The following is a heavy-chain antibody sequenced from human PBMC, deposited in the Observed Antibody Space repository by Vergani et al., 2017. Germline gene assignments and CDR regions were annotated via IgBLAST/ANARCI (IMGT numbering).Heavy chain of an antibody. CDR2: FDPEDGET. CDR1: GYTLPELS. D-gene: IGHD3-16*02. V-gene: IGHV1-24*01. J-gene: IGHJ5*02. CDR3: ATVGFIMSTFGGVSVGNWFDP. Sequence: QVQLVQSGAEVKKPGASVKVSCKVSGYTLPELSMHWVRQAPGQGLEWMGGFDPEDGETIYAQKFQGRVTMTEDTSTDTAYMELSSLRSEDTAGYYCATVGFIMSTFGGVSVGNWFDPWGQGTLVTVSS.